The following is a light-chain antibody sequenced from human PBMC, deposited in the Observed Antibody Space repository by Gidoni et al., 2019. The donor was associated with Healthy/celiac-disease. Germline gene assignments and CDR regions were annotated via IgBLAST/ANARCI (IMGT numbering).Light chain of an antibody. Sequence: DIQMTQSPSTLSASVGDRVTITCQASQDISNYLNWYQQKPGKAPKLLIYDASNLETGVPSRFSGSGSGTDFTFTISSLQPEDIATYYCQQYDNHPLTFGHXTKVEIK. CDR3: QQYDNHPLT. J-gene: IGKJ3*01. CDR2: DAS. CDR1: QDISNY. V-gene: IGKV1-33*01.